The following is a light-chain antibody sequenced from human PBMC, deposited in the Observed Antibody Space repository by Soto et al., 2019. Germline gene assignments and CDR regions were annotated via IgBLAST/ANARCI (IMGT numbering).Light chain of an antibody. CDR3: QQYGVSPMYT. V-gene: IGKV3-20*01. CDR1: QSVRDSR. Sequence: EIGLTQSPGTLSLAPGERATLSCRASQSVRDSRLAWYQQKPGQGPRLLIYGASSRVTGIPDRFSGSGSGTDFTLTITRLEPEDFAVYYCQQYGVSPMYTFGQGTKLEVK. J-gene: IGKJ2*01. CDR2: GAS.